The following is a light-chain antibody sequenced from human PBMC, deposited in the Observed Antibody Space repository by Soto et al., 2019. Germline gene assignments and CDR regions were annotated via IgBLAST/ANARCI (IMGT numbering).Light chain of an antibody. Sequence: QSALTQPASVSGSPGQSITISCTGTSSDVGGYNYVSWYQRHPGKAPKLMIYDVSNRPSGVSNRFSASKSGNTASLTISGLQAEDEADYYCTSYTSTNSFVFGTGTKLTVL. CDR2: DVS. CDR3: TSYTSTNSFV. V-gene: IGLV2-14*01. CDR1: SSDVGGYNY. J-gene: IGLJ1*01.